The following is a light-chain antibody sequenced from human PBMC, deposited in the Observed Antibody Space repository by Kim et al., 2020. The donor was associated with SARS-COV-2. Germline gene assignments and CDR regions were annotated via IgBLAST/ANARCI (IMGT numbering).Light chain of an antibody. Sequence: IQLTQSPSSLSASVGDTVTITCRASQGINSNLAWYQQRPGKAPNLLIYIAFTLHSGVPSRFSGSGSGTDFTLTITSLQPEDFATYHCQQHHSFPLTFGGGTKVDIK. CDR2: IAF. J-gene: IGKJ4*01. V-gene: IGKV1-9*01. CDR1: QGINSN. CDR3: QQHHSFPLT.